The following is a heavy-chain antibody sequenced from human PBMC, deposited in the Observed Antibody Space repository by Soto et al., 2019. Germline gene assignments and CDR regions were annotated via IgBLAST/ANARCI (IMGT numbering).Heavy chain of an antibody. CDR1: GFTFTNAW. CDR2: IKSKTDGGTT. J-gene: IGHJ4*01. D-gene: IGHD3-22*01. CDR3: TTDSYSTIIIVRFDY. Sequence: GGSLRLSCAASGFTFTNAWINWVRQAPGKGLEWVGRIKSKTDGGTTDYAEPVKGRFAISRDDSNNMVYLQMNSLKIEDTAIYYCTTDSYSTIIIVRFDYWGHGTLVTVSS. V-gene: IGHV3-15*07.